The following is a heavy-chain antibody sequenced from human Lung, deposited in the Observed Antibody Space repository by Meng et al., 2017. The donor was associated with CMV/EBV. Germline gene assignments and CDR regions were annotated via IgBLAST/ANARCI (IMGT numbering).Heavy chain of an antibody. CDR2: INAYNGDT. CDR1: GYTFTNYG. D-gene: IGHD1-26*01. J-gene: IGHJ4*02. V-gene: IGHV1-18*01. Sequence: QAQLVQSGGEVNKAGASGKSSCKASGYTFTNYGITWVRQAPGQGLEWMGWINAYNGDTNYAQTLQGRVTMTTDTSTSTAYMELRSLRSDDTAVYYCARVEVGITSGDYWGQGTLVTVSS. CDR3: ARVEVGITSGDY.